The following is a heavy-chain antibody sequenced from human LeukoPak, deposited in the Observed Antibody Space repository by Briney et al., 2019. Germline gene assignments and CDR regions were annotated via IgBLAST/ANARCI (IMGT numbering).Heavy chain of an antibody. Sequence: PVKVSCKASGGTFSSYAISWVRQAPGQGLEWMGGIIPIFGTANYAQKFQGRVTITADESTSTAYMELSSLRSEDTAVYYCARDLRPYYYYGMDVWGQGTTVTVSS. J-gene: IGHJ6*02. CDR2: IIPIFGTA. D-gene: IGHD6-6*01. CDR1: GGTFSSYA. V-gene: IGHV1-69*13. CDR3: ARDLRPYYYYGMDV.